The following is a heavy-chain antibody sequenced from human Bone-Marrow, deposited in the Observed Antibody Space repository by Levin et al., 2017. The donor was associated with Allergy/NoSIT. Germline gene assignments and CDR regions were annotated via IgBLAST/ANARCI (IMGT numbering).Heavy chain of an antibody. V-gene: IGHV1-2*02. D-gene: IGHD5/OR15-5a*01. J-gene: IGHJ4*02. CDR3: ARASLRDVSTMYFFDC. CDR2: INPNTGGT. CDR1: GYPFTDYY. Sequence: ASVKVSCKASGYPFTDYYIHWVRQAPGQGLEWMGWINPNTGGTHFAQKFQDTVTLTTAASISTGYMEVPSLRSDDTAIYYCARASLRDVSTMYFFDCWGQGTLVTVSS.